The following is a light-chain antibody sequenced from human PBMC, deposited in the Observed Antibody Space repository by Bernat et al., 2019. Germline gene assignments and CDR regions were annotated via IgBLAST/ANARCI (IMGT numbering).Light chain of an antibody. Sequence: DIEMTQSPSSLSASVGDRITMTCRASQTIFTYLNWYQQRAGTAPKLLTDTSSTLQTWVPSRFSATGSGTDFTLTITGLQPEDFATYYGQQSYAMPWTFGLGTNVEI. CDR2: TSS. J-gene: IGKJ1*01. CDR1: QTIFTY. CDR3: QQSYAMPWT. V-gene: IGKV1-39*01.